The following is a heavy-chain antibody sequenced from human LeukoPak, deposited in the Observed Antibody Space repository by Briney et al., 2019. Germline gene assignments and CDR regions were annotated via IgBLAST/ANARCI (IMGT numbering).Heavy chain of an antibody. CDR3: ARPRSGFYFDH. J-gene: IGHJ4*02. V-gene: IGHV3-48*01. Sequence: GGSLRLSCAASGFTFSSYSMSWVRQAPGKGVEWLSYISSSGSTIYYADSVKGRFTISRDSAKNSLYLQMNSLRAEDTAVYYCARPRSGFYFDHWGQGTLVTVSS. CDR1: GFTFSSYS. D-gene: IGHD1-14*01. CDR2: ISSSGSTI.